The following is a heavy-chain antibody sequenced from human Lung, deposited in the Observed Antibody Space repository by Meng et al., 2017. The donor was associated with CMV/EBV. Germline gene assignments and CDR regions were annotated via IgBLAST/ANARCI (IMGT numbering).Heavy chain of an antibody. V-gene: IGHV4-59*01. Sequence: SGTLSLXCTASGGPIMSYYWSWIRQPPGKGLEWIGYIYYSGRTNYNPSLKSRVTISVDTSKNQFSLKLSSVTAADTAVYYCARDRSLVRLDVWGQGTTVTVSS. CDR1: GGPIMSYY. CDR3: ARDRSLVRLDV. J-gene: IGHJ6*02. D-gene: IGHD3-16*02. CDR2: IYYSGRT.